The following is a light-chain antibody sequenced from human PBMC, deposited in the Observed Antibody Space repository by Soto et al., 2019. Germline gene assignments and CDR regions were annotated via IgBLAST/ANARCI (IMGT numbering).Light chain of an antibody. Sequence: EVVLPQSPATLSLSPGESATLSCRASQSVSSFLDWYQQEPGQPPRLLIYESSIRATDTPARFSGSGSGTDFTLTIGGLEPEDFAVYCCHQRGLWPYTFGQGTKLEIK. CDR3: HQRGLWPYT. J-gene: IGKJ2*01. V-gene: IGKV3-11*01. CDR1: QSVSSF. CDR2: ESS.